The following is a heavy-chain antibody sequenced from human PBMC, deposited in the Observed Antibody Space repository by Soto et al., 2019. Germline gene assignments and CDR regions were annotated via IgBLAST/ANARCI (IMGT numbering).Heavy chain of an antibody. J-gene: IGHJ4*02. D-gene: IGHD6-13*01. Sequence: PSETLSLTCTVSGGSISSGDYYWSWIRQPPGKGLEWIGYIYYSGSTYYNPSLKSRVTISVDTSKNQFSLKLSSVTAADTAVYYCARGRGGSWYPDYWGQGTLVTVS. V-gene: IGHV4-30-4*01. CDR1: GGSISSGDYY. CDR2: IYYSGST. CDR3: ARGRGGSWYPDY.